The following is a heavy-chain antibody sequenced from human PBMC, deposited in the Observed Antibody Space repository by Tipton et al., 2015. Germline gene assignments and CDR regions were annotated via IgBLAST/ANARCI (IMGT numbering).Heavy chain of an antibody. J-gene: IGHJ3*02. CDR2: IYYSGST. CDR3: TRQSGESSGWPSAFDI. CDR1: GGSVSSGTYY. D-gene: IGHD6-19*01. Sequence: TLSLTCTVSGGSVSSGTYYWSWIRQPPGKGLEWIGYIYYSGSTYYNPSLKSRVTISVDTSKNQFSLKLSSVTAADTAVYYCTRQSGESSGWPSAFDIWGQGTMVTVSS. V-gene: IGHV4-61*01.